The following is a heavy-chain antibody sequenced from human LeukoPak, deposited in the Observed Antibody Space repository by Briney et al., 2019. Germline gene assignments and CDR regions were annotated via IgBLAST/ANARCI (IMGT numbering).Heavy chain of an antibody. Sequence: GGSLRLSCAASGFTFSSYAMRWVRQAPGKGLQWVSSISGSGSSTYYADSVKGRFTISRDNSKNTLFLQVNSLRAEDTAVYYCVKGSRGNYDTWGQGTLVTVSS. CDR3: VKGSRGNYDT. D-gene: IGHD5-24*01. J-gene: IGHJ5*02. CDR1: GFTFSSYA. V-gene: IGHV3-23*01. CDR2: ISGSGSST.